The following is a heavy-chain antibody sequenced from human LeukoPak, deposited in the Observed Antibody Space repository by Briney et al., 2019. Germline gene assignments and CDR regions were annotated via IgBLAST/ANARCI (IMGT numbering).Heavy chain of an antibody. D-gene: IGHD2-2*01. J-gene: IGHJ4*02. Sequence: GGSLRLSCAASGLTFSGSAMHWVRQASGKGLEWVGRIRSKANSYATAYAASVKGRFTISRDDSKNTAYLQMNSLKTEDTAVYYCTRPAGGYCSSTSCPGVDYWGQGTLVTVSS. CDR2: IRSKANSYAT. CDR1: GLTFSGSA. V-gene: IGHV3-73*01. CDR3: TRPAGGYCSSTSCPGVDY.